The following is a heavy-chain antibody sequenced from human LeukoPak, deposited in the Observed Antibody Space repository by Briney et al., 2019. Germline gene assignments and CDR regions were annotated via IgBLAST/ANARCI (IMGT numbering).Heavy chain of an antibody. CDR2: ITYGSDTI. J-gene: IGHJ4*02. D-gene: IGHD3-10*01. V-gene: IGHV3-48*04. CDR1: GFYFGGHA. CDR3: ARYHLGSDFRGPFDH. Sequence: GGSLKLSCVASGFYFGGHAMHWLRQAPGKGLEWVAYITYGSDTIFYADSVKGRFTVSRDNAKNSLYLQMDSLRAEDTAVYYCARYHLGSDFRGPFDHWGQGTLVTVSS.